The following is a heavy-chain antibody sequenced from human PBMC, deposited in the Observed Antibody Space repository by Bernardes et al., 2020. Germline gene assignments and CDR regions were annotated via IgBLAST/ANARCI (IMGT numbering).Heavy chain of an antibody. Sequence: SETLSLTCTVSGGSISSGGYYWSWIRQHPGKGLEWIGYIYYSGSTYYNPSLKSRVTISVDTSKNQFSLKLSSVTAADTAVYYCASSSTSSYYYYMDVWGKGTTVTVSS. D-gene: IGHD2-2*01. V-gene: IGHV4-31*03. CDR3: ASSSTSSYYYYMDV. CDR2: IYYSGST. CDR1: GGSISSGGYY. J-gene: IGHJ6*03.